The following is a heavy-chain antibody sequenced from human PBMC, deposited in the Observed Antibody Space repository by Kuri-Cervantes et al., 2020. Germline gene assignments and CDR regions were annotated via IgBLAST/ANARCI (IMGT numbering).Heavy chain of an antibody. V-gene: IGHV3-21*01. J-gene: IGHJ5*02. CDR3: ASDQYYYDSSGFTP. D-gene: IGHD3-22*01. CDR2: ISSSSSYI. Sequence: GGSLRLSCAASGFTVSSNYMSWVRQAPGKGLEWVSSISSSSSYIYYADSVKGRFTISRDNAKNSLYLQMNSLRAEDTAVYYCASDQYYYDSSGFTPWGQGTLVTVSS. CDR1: GFTVSSNY.